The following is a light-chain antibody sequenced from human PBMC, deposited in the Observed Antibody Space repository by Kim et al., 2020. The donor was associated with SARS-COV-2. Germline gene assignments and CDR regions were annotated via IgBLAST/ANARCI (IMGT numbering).Light chain of an antibody. Sequence: GQSLTISCTGTSSDVGGYNYVSWYQQHPGKAPKLMIYDVSNRPSGVSNRFSGSTSGNTASLTISGLQAEDEAHYYCSSYTSSSTWVFGGGTQLTVL. CDR1: SSDVGGYNY. J-gene: IGLJ3*02. CDR2: DVS. V-gene: IGLV2-14*03. CDR3: SSYTSSSTWV.